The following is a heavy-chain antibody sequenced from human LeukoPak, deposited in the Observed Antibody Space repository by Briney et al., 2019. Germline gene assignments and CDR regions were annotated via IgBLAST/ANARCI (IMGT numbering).Heavy chain of an antibody. D-gene: IGHD3-22*01. CDR3: ARQIHYYDSSGMGYFDY. CDR1: GFTFSSYW. CDR2: IYSGGST. Sequence: GGSLRLSCAASGFTFSSYWMSWVRQAPGKGLEWVSVIYSGGSTYYADSVKGRFTISRDNSKNTLYLQMNSLRAEDTAVYYCARQIHYYDSSGMGYFDYWGQGTLVTVSS. V-gene: IGHV3-53*01. J-gene: IGHJ4*02.